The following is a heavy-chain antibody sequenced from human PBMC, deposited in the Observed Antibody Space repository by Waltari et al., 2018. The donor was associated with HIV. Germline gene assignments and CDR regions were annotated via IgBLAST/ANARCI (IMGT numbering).Heavy chain of an antibody. J-gene: IGHJ6*02. CDR1: GFSFGDYA. CDR2: ISSSSFNI. CDR3: ARDTLNFFFGLDV. Sequence: EEQLVESGGGFVHPGGSLKLSCAASGFSFGDYAMNWVRQAPGKGLELIAYISSSSFNIKYVDSVRGRFTISRDNTQNSLSLQMNNLIDEDTAKYFCARDTLNFFFGLDVWGHGTTVAVSS. V-gene: IGHV3-48*02.